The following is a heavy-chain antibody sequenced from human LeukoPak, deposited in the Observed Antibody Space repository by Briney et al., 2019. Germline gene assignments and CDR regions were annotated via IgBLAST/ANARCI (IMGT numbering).Heavy chain of an antibody. CDR2: MNPNSGNT. CDR1: GYTFTSYD. D-gene: IGHD2-8*01. CDR3: ARGLAFRVRYRNSGAFDI. Sequence: GASLKVSCKASGYTFTSYDINWVRQATGQGLEWMGWMNPNSGNTGYAQKFQGRVTMTRNTSISTAYMELSSLRSEDTAVYYCARGLAFRVRYRNSGAFDIWGQGTMVTVSS. V-gene: IGHV1-8*01. J-gene: IGHJ3*02.